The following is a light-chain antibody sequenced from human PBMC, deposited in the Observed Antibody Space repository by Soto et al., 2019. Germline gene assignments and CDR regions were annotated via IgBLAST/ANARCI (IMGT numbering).Light chain of an antibody. Sequence: EIVLTQSPGTLSLSPGVRATLSCRASQSLSSRYLAWYRQKPGQAPRLLIYGASNRATGIPDRFSGSGSGTDFTLTISRLEPDDFAVYYCQQYSSSPPTFGGGTKVEIK. CDR1: QSLSSRY. J-gene: IGKJ4*01. CDR2: GAS. CDR3: QQYSSSPPT. V-gene: IGKV3-20*01.